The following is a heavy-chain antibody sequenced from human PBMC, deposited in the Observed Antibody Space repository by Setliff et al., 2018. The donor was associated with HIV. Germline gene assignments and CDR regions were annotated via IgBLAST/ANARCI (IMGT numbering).Heavy chain of an antibody. J-gene: IGHJ3*02. D-gene: IGHD3-16*01. CDR2: IEYDESNK. CDR3: VRGGMTNAAFNI. V-gene: IGHV3-30*19. CDR1: GFTFSISG. Sequence: GGSLRLSCVASGFTFSISGMHWVRQAPGKGLEWVTYIEYDESNKRYADNVKGRFTISRDNSKNTLYLQMNSLRLEDTALYYCVRGGMTNAAFNIWGPGTMVTVSS.